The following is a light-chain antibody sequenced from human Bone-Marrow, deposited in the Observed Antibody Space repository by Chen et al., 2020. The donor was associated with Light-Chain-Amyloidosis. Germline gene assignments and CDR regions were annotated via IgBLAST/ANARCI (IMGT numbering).Light chain of an antibody. J-gene: IGLJ2*01. Sequence: SYELTQPPPLSASPGQTARIPCSGDALPTKYAYWYQQKPGQAPVLVIHRDTGRPSGISERFSGSSSGTTATLTISGVQAEDEADYHCQSADSSGTYEVIFGGGTKLTVL. CDR1: ALPTKY. CDR2: RDT. CDR3: QSADSSGTYEVI. V-gene: IGLV3-25*03.